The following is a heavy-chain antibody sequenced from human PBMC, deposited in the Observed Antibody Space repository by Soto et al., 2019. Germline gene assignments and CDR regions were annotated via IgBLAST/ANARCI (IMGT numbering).Heavy chain of an antibody. J-gene: IGHJ4*02. Sequence: ASVKVSCKASGYTFTDYSMHWVRQAPGQSLEWMAWFNAANDNTEYSQKFQDRVTITSDTSASTAYMELSSLKSEDTAVYYCARSMAGVDYWGQGTLVTVSS. V-gene: IGHV1-3*01. D-gene: IGHD6-19*01. CDR2: FNAANDNT. CDR3: ARSMAGVDY. CDR1: GYTFTDYS.